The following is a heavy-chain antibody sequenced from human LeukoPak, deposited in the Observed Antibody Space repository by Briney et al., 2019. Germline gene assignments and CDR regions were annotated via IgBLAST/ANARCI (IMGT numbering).Heavy chain of an antibody. V-gene: IGHV3-74*01. CDR1: GFTFSNFW. J-gene: IGHJ4*02. D-gene: IGHD2-8*01. CDR2: VDTTGNNT. Sequence: GGSLRLSCAASGFTFSNFWIHWVRQAPGERLVWVSRVDTTGNNTIYADSVKGRFTVSRDNAKHTLYLQMNSLRAEDTAVYYCERGNNGFDYWGKGALVTVS. CDR3: ERGNNGFDY.